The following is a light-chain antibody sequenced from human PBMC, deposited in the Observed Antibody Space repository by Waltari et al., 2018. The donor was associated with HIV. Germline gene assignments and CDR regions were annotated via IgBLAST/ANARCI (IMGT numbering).Light chain of an antibody. J-gene: IGKJ4*01. CDR2: ESS. Sequence: EIVLTQSPATLSLSPGERATLSCRASQSVRRYLAWYQQKPGQAPRLLIFESSNRATGIPARFSGSVSGTDFTLTISNLEPDDFAVYFCQHRANWPELAFGGGTTV. CDR3: QHRANWPELA. V-gene: IGKV3-11*01. CDR1: QSVRRY.